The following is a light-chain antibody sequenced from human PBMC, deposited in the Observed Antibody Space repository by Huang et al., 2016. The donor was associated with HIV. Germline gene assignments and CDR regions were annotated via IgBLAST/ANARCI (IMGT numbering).Light chain of an antibody. V-gene: IGKV3-15*01. J-gene: IGKJ1*01. Sequence: EIVLTQSPATLSVSPGASATLSCRASQNIGINLAWYQQKPGQAPTRRIYVTSTWPTGIPARFSGSGSGTEFTLTISSLQSEDFAVYYCQQYNTWPWTFGQRTKVEIK. CDR2: VTS. CDR3: QQYNTWPWT. CDR1: QNIGIN.